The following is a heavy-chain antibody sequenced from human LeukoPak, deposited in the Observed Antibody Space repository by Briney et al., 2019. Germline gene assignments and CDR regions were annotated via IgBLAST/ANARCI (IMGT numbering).Heavy chain of an antibody. CDR1: GFTFSDYY. CDR2: ISSSGSTI. V-gene: IGHV3-11*01. CDR3: AGREYYYYYMDA. Sequence: PGGSLRLSCAASGFTFSDYYMSWIRQAPGKGLEWVSYISSSGSTIYYADSVKGRFTISRDNAKNSLYLQMNSLRAEDTAVYYCAGREYYYYYMDAWGKGTTVTVSS. D-gene: IGHD1-26*01. J-gene: IGHJ6*03.